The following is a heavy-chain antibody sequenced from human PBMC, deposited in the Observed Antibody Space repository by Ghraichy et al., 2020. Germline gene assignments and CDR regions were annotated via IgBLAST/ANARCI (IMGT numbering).Heavy chain of an antibody. D-gene: IGHD3-16*01. CDR2: ISTSSTST. J-gene: IGHJ3*02. CDR3: ARGATVGERIAFDI. Sequence: GGSLRLSCAASGFTFSNYGMNWVRQAPGKGLEWVSYISTSSTSTQYADSVKGRFTISRDNAKNSLYLQMNSLRDEDTAVYYCARGATVGERIAFDIWGQGTMVTVSS. V-gene: IGHV3-48*02. CDR1: GFTFSNYG.